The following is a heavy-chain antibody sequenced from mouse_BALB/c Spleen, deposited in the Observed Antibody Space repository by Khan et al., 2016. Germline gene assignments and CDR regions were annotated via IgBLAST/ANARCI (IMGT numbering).Heavy chain of an antibody. V-gene: IGHV2-6-7*01. Sequence: VQLQESGPGLVAPSQSLSITCTVAGFSLTGYGVNWVRQPPGKGLEWLGKIWGDGRTDYNSALKSRVSISTDNSKSQVFLKMNSLQTDDTANCYCSSDYDGFAYWGQGTLVIVSA. CDR1: GFSLTGYG. D-gene: IGHD2-12*01. CDR2: IWGDGRT. CDR3: SSDYDGFAY. J-gene: IGHJ3*01.